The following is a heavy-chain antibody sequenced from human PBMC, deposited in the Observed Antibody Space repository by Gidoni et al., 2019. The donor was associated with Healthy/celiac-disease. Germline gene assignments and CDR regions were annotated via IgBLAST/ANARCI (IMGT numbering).Heavy chain of an antibody. CDR3: AKDRYYGSGRMYYFDY. D-gene: IGHD3-10*01. CDR2: ISGSGGST. CDR1: GFTFSSYA. V-gene: IGHV3-23*01. J-gene: IGHJ4*02. Sequence: VQLLESGGGLVQPGGSLRLSCAASGFTFSSYAMSWVRQAPGKGLEWVSAISGSGGSTYYADSVKGRFTISRDNSKNTLYLQMNSLRAEDTAVYYCAKDRYYGSGRMYYFDYWGQGTLVTVSS.